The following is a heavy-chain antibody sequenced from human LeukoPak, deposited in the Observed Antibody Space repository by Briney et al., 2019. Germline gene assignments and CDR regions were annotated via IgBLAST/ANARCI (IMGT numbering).Heavy chain of an antibody. CDR2: IYYSGST. Sequence: SETLSLTCTVSGGSISGSSYYWGWIRQPPGKGLEWIGSIYYSGSTYYNPSLKSRVTISVDTSKNQFSLKLSSVTAADTAVYYCARGRGSSSWYWFDPWGQGTLVTVSS. D-gene: IGHD6-13*01. CDR1: GGSISGSSYY. J-gene: IGHJ5*02. V-gene: IGHV4-39*07. CDR3: ARGRGSSSWYWFDP.